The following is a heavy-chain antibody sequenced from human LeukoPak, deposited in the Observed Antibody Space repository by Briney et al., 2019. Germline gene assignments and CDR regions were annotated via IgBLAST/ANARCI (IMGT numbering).Heavy chain of an antibody. Sequence: PSETLSLTCTVSCGSISSHYWSWIRQPPGKGLEWIGYIYYSGSTNYNPSLKSRVTISVDTSKNQFSLTLSYVTAADTAVYYCARDNGDIPNDAFDIWGQGTMVTVSS. CDR3: ARDNGDIPNDAFDI. D-gene: IGHD4-17*01. CDR1: CGSISSHY. V-gene: IGHV4-59*11. J-gene: IGHJ3*02. CDR2: IYYSGST.